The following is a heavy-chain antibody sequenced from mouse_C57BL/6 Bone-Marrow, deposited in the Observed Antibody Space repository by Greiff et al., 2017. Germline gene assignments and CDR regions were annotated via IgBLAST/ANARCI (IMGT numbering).Heavy chain of an antibody. CDR2: IYPGSGGT. J-gene: IGHJ1*03. V-gene: IGHV1-55*01. Sequence: QVQLQQPGAELVKPGASVKMSCKASGFTFTGYWITWVKQRPGQGLEWIGDIYPGSGGTKYNEKFKSKATLTVDTSSSTAYMQLSSLTSADDAVYYCATNRWYFDVWGTGTTVTVSS. D-gene: IGHD1-3*01. CDR1: GFTFTGYW. CDR3: ATNRWYFDV.